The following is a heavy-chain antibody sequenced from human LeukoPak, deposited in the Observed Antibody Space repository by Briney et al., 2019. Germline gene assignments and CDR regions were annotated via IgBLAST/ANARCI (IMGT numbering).Heavy chain of an antibody. CDR2: ISGSGGST. J-gene: IGHJ4*02. CDR1: GFTFSSYG. Sequence: GGTLRLSCAASGFTFSSYGMSWVRQAPGKGLEWVSAISGSGGSTYYADSVKGRFTISRDNSKNTLYLQMNSLRAEDTAVYYCAKDSYEEVGATPVDYWGQGTLVTVSS. CDR3: AKDSYEEVGATPVDY. D-gene: IGHD1-26*01. V-gene: IGHV3-23*01.